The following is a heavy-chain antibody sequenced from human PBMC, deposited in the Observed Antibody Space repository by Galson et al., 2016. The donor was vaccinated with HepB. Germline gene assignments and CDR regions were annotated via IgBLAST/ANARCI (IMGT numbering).Heavy chain of an antibody. CDR2: ISTDGGRR. CDR3: VKGGGDYDYYYYGMDV. V-gene: IGHV3-64D*06. Sequence: SLRLSCAASGFTFRSYAMHWARQAPGKRPEYVSAISTDGGRRYYADSVKGRVTISRDNYKNTPYLQMSSLRVEDTAVYYGVKGGGDYDYYYYGMDVWGQGTTVTVSS. D-gene: IGHD4-17*01. J-gene: IGHJ6*02. CDR1: GFTFRSYA.